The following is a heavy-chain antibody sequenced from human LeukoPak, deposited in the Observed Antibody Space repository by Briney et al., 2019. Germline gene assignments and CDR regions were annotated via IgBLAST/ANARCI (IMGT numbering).Heavy chain of an antibody. Sequence: PGGSLRLSCAASGFTFSSYSMHWVRQAPGKGLVWVSHISRDGSGSSYADSVEGRFTISRDNARSTLSLQMGSLRAEDTAVYYCAKDREYDDSCDYNGWGQGTLVTVSS. D-gene: IGHD3-22*01. CDR3: AKDREYDDSCDYNG. CDR1: GFTFSSYS. CDR2: ISRDGSGS. J-gene: IGHJ4*02. V-gene: IGHV3-74*01.